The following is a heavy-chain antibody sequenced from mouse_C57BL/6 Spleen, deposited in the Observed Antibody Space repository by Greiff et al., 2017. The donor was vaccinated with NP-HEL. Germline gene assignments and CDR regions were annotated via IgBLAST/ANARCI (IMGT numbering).Heavy chain of an antibody. V-gene: IGHV1-55*01. CDR1: GYTFTSYW. Sequence: VQLQQPGAELVKPGASVKMSCKASGYTFTSYWITWVKQRPGQGLEWIGDIYPGSGSTNYNEKFKSKATLTVDTSSSTAYMQLSSLTSEDSAVYYCARWESNYDYCAMDYWGQGTSVTVSS. CDR3: ARWESNYDYCAMDY. D-gene: IGHD2-5*01. CDR2: IYPGSGST. J-gene: IGHJ4*01.